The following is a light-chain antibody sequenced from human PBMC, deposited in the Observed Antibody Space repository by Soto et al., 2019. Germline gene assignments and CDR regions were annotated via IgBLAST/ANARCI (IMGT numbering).Light chain of an antibody. V-gene: IGKV3-11*01. CDR2: DAF. CDR1: ENIYNE. Sequence: ETVLTQSPGTLSLSPGERATLSCRARENIYNELAWYQQKPGQAPRLLIYDAFNRATGIPTRFSGGGSETDVTLTMSSLQPEDFAVYYCQQRRSWHLTFGGGTKVEI. J-gene: IGKJ4*01. CDR3: QQRRSWHLT.